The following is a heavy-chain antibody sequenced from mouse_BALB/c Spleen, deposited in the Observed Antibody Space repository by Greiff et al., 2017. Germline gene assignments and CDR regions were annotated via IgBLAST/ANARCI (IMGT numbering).Heavy chain of an antibody. CDR2: IYPGNGDT. D-gene: IGHD2-14*01. CDR3: AREVRRRDYYAMDY. Sequence: QVQLQQPGAELVKPGASVKMSCKASGYTFTSYNMHWVKQTPGQGLEWIGAIYPGNGDTSYNQKFKGKATLTADKSSSTAYMQLSSLTSEDSAVYYCAREVRRRDYYAMDYWGQGTSVTVSS. V-gene: IGHV1-12*01. J-gene: IGHJ4*01. CDR1: GYTFTSYN.